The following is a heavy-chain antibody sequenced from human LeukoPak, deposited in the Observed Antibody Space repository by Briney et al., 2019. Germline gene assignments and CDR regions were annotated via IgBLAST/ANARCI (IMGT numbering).Heavy chain of an antibody. CDR3: AKDLTYTSQGGSDS. D-gene: IGHD3-16*01. CDR1: GFTFCTFV. CDR2: IRYDGNSE. J-gene: IGHJ4*02. V-gene: IGHV3-30*02. Sequence: QAGRSLSLSCTASGFTFCTFVMHWFRQAPGLGLHWVTFIRYDGNSESYADSVEGRFIISRDNSKDTLYLQMNSLRAEDTALYFCAKDLTYTSQGGSDSWGRGTLVIVSS.